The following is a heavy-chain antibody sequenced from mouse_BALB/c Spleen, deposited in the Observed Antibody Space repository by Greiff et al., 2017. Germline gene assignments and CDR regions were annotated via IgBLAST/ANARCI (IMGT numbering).Heavy chain of an antibody. CDR3: ASYYGYDEGAY. J-gene: IGHJ3*01. CDR1: GFSLTSYG. D-gene: IGHD2-2*01. Sequence: VKLVESGPGLVAPSQSLSITCTVSGFSLTSYGVHWVRQPPGKGLEWLGVIWAGGSTNYNSALMSRLSISKDNSKSQVFLKMNSLQTDDTAMYYCASYYGYDEGAYWGQGTLVTVSA. CDR2: IWAGGST. V-gene: IGHV2-9*02.